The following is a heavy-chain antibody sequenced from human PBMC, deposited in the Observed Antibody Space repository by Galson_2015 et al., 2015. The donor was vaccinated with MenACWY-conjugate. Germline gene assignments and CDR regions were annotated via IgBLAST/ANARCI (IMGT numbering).Heavy chain of an antibody. V-gene: IGHV3-30*18. J-gene: IGHJ6*03. D-gene: IGHD6-13*01. Sequence: SLRLSCAASGLTFRSFGMHWVRQAPGKGLEWMAVISYDGSNKSYADSVKGRFTISRDNSKNTLYLQMNSLRADDTAVYNWGKDWTVPYSTISYYFCMDVWGKGTTVTVSS. CDR1: GLTFRSFG. CDR2: ISYDGSNK. CDR3: GKDWTVPYSTISYYFCMDV.